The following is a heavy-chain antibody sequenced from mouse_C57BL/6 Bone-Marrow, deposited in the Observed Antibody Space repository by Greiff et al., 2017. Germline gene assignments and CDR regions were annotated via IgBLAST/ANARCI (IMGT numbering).Heavy chain of an antibody. J-gene: IGHJ1*03. CDR2: IDPANGNT. CDR3: ARPTVVAHWYCDV. Sequence: VQLKESVAELVRPGASVKLSCTASGFNIKNTYMHWVKQRPEQGLEWIGRIDPANGNTKYAPKFQGKDTITADTSSNTAYLQLSSLTSEDTAIYYCARPTVVAHWYCDVWGTGTTVTVSS. CDR1: GFNIKNTY. V-gene: IGHV14-3*01. D-gene: IGHD1-1*01.